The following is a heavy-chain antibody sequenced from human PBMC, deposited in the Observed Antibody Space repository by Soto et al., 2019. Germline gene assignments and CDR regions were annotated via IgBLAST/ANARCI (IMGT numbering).Heavy chain of an antibody. D-gene: IGHD1-26*01. CDR1: GGSISSSSYY. V-gene: IGHV4-39*01. Sequence: PSETLSLTCTVSGGSISSSSYYWGWIRQPPGKGLEWIGSIYYSGSTYYNPSLKSRVTISVDTSKNQFSLKLSSVTAADTAVYYCASGRDAGGYSGSYYYWFDPWGQGTLVTAPQ. CDR3: ASGRDAGGYSGSYYYWFDP. CDR2: IYYSGST. J-gene: IGHJ5*02.